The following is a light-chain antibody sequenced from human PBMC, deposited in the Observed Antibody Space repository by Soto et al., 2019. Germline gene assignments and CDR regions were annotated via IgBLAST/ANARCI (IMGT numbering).Light chain of an antibody. CDR3: SSYSGRSTYV. CDR2: EVS. J-gene: IGLJ1*01. Sequence: QSVLTQPASVSGSPGQSITISCAGTRSDVGGYNYVSWFQQYPGKAPKLMIYEVSNRPSGVSNRFSGSKSGNTASLTISGLQTDDEADYYCSSYSGRSTYVFGSGTKLTVL. V-gene: IGLV2-14*01. CDR1: RSDVGGYNY.